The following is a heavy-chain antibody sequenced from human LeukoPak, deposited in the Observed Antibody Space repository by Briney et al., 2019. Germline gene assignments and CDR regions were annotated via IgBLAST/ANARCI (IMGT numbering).Heavy chain of an antibody. CDR3: ASSLLRGVAGWGLIDY. CDR2: IYTSGST. V-gene: IGHV4-4*07. CDR1: GGSISSYY. Sequence: SETLSLTCTVSGGSISSYYWSWIRQPAGKGLEWIGRIYTSGSTNYNPSLKSRLTLSLDTSKNQFSLKLSSLTAADTAVYYCASSLLRGVAGWGLIDYWGQGTLVTVSS. D-gene: IGHD3-10*01. J-gene: IGHJ4*02.